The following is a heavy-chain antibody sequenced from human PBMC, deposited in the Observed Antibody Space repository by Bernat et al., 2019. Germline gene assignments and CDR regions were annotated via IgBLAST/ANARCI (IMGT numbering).Heavy chain of an antibody. J-gene: IGHJ3*02. D-gene: IGHD2-8*01. CDR3: AFYCTNGVCYGDAFDI. V-gene: IGHV4-30-4*01. Sequence: QVQLQESGPGLVKPSQTLSLTCTVSGGSISSGDYYWSWIRQPPGKGLEWIGYIYYSGSTYYNPSLKSRVTISVDTSKNQFSLKLSPVTAADTAVYYCAFYCTNGVCYGDAFDIWGQGTMVTVSS. CDR2: IYYSGST. CDR1: GGSISSGDYY.